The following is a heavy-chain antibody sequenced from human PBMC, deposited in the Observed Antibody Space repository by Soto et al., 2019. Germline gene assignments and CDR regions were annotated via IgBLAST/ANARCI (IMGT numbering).Heavy chain of an antibody. V-gene: IGHV3-33*01. D-gene: IGHD6-13*01. CDR2: IWYDGSNK. CDR3: ARGVGSCDRRTRGCTHSWYTTRDY. J-gene: IGHJ4*02. CDR1: GFTFSSYG. Sequence: QVHLVESGGGVVQPGRSLRLSCAASGFTFSSYGMHWVRQAPGKGLEWVAVIWYDGSNKYYADSVKGRFTISRDNSKNTVYLQMNSLRAEDTAVYYCARGVGSCDRRTRGCTHSWYTTRDYWGQGTLVTVSS.